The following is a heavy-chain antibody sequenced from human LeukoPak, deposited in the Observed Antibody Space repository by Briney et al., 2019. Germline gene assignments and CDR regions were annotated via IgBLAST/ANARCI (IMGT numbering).Heavy chain of an antibody. D-gene: IGHD5-18*01. CDR1: GDTFTSYD. CDR2: INPNSGNT. CDR3: ARSLGGYSYGLGNDAFDI. V-gene: IGHV1-8*01. J-gene: IGHJ3*02. Sequence: GASVKVSCKASGDTFTSYDINWVRQAPGQGLEWIGWINPNSGNTGYAQKFQGRVTMTRNTSISTDYMELSSLRSEDRAVYYCARSLGGYSYGLGNDAFDIWGQGKMVSVSS.